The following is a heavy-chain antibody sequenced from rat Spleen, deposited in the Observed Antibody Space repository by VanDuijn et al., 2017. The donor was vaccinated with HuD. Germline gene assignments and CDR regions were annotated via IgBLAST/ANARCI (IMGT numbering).Heavy chain of an antibody. CDR1: GFTFRNFD. CDR3: ARQDTSGYSNWFAY. V-gene: IGHV5-25*01. D-gene: IGHD4-3*01. J-gene: IGHJ3*01. CDR2: INPGGYNT. Sequence: EVQLVESGGGLVQPGRSLKLSCEVSGFTFRNFDMAWIRQAPTKGLEWVASINPGGYNTYYRYSVKGRFTVSRDNSKSTLYLQVDSLRSEDTATYYCARQDTSGYSNWFAYWGQGTLVTVSS.